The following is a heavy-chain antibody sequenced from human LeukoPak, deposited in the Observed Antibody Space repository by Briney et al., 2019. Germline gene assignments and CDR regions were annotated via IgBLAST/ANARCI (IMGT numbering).Heavy chain of an antibody. V-gene: IGHV3-74*01. CDR3: ARVRRTAMVMYYFDY. J-gene: IGHJ4*02. Sequence: PGGSLRLSCAASGFTFSSYWMHWVRQAPGKGLVWVSRINSDGSSTSYADSVKGRFTISRDNAKNTLYLQMNSLRAEDTAVYYCARVRRTAMVMYYFDYWGQGTLVTVSS. D-gene: IGHD5-18*01. CDR1: GFTFSSYW. CDR2: INSDGSST.